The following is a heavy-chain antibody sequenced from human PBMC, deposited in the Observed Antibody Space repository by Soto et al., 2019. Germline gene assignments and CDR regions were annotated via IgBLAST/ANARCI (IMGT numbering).Heavy chain of an antibody. CDR1: GGSISSEYFH. V-gene: IGHV4-30-4*08. Sequence: QVQLQQSGPGLVEPSQTLSLTCAVSGGSISSEYFHWTWIRQSPGKGLEWIGYIHYTGSIMYNPSFKSRLTMAVDTTKNQFSLQLTSVTAADTAVYFCAREDDGGDRDYYGLDVWGQGTTGTVSS. D-gene: IGHD2-21*02. CDR2: IHYTGSI. J-gene: IGHJ6*02. CDR3: AREDDGGDRDYYGLDV.